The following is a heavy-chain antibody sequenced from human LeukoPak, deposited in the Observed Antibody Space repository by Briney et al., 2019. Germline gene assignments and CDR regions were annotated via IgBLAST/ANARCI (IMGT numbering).Heavy chain of an antibody. CDR1: GGTFSSYA. CDR3: ARAGGYDWGVDY. V-gene: IGHV1-69*05. CDR2: IIPIFGTA. Sequence: SVKVSCKASGGTFSSYAISWVRQAPGQGLEWMGRIIPIFGTANYAQKFQGRVTITTDESTSTAYMELSSLRSEDTAVYYCARAGGYDWGVDYWGQGTLVTVSS. J-gene: IGHJ4*02. D-gene: IGHD5-12*01.